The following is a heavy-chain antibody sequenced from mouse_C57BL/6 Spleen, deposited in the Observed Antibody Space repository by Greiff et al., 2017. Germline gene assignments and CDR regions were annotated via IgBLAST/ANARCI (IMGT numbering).Heavy chain of an antibody. D-gene: IGHD1-3*01. V-gene: IGHV1-82*01. J-gene: IGHJ2*01. Sequence: QVQLQQSGPELVKPGASVKISCKASGYAFSSSWMNWVKQRPGKGLEWIGRIYPGDGDTNYNVKFKGKATLTADKSSSTAYMQLSSLTSEDSAVYFCASSSGLTYYFDYWGQGTTLTVSS. CDR3: ASSSGLTYYFDY. CDR2: IYPGDGDT. CDR1: GYAFSSSW.